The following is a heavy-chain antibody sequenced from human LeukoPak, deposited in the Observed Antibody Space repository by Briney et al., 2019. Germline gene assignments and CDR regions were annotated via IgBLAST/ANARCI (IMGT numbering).Heavy chain of an antibody. CDR3: ARDPQSMAFDI. CDR1: GYTFTSYA. J-gene: IGHJ3*02. CDR2: INTNTGNP. D-gene: IGHD2-21*01. V-gene: IGHV7-4-1*02. Sequence: ASVKVSCKASGYTFTSYAMNWVRQAPGQGLEWMGWINTNTGNPTYAQGFTGRFVFSLDTSVSTAYLQISSLKDDDTAVYYCARDPQSMAFDIWGQGTMVSVSS.